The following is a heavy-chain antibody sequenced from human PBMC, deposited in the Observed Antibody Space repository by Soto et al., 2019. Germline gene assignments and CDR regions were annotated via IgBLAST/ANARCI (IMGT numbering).Heavy chain of an antibody. J-gene: IGHJ4*02. CDR3: AAVPVLRFLKWLPAYFDY. CDR2: LVVGSGNT. D-gene: IGHD3-3*01. CDR1: GFMFTRSA. V-gene: IGHV1-58*01. Sequence: SVKVSCKTSGFMFTRSAVQWVRQARGQRLEWIGWLVVGSGNTHYAQHFQERVTLTRDMSTGTAYMELSSLRSEDTAVYYCAAVPVLRFLKWLPAYFDYWGQGTLVTVSS.